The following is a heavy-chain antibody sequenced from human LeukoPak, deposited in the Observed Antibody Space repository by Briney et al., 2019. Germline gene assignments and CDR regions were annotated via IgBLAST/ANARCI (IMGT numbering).Heavy chain of an antibody. J-gene: IGHJ6*02. CDR1: GASITSYY. CDR2: IYYSGST. D-gene: IGHD3-9*01. Sequence: SETLSLTCTVSGASITSYYWSWIRQSPGKGLEWIGYIYYSGSTNYNPSLKSRVTTSIDTSKKQLSLKLRSVTAADTAVCYCARDKHYDMLTGYSYYGMDVWGQGTTVTVSS. V-gene: IGHV4-59*12. CDR3: ARDKHYDMLTGYSYYGMDV.